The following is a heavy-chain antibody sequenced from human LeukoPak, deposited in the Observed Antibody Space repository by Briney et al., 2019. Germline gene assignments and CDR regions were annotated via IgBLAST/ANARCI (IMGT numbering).Heavy chain of an antibody. CDR1: GGTFSSYA. V-gene: IGHV1-69*13. CDR2: IIPIFGTA. Sequence: SVKVSCKASGGTFSSYAISWVRQAPGQGLEWMGGIIPIFGTANYAQKFQGRVTITADESTSTAYMELSSLRPEDTAVYYCARDNWPVCSSTSCYDNGMDVWGQGTTVTVSS. D-gene: IGHD2-2*01. CDR3: ARDNWPVCSSTSCYDNGMDV. J-gene: IGHJ6*02.